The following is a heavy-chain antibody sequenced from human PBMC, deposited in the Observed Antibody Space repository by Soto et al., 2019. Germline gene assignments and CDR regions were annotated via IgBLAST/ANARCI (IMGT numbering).Heavy chain of an antibody. V-gene: IGHV4-39*07. Sequence: SETLSLTCTVSGGYISSSSYYWGWIRQPPGKGLEWIGNIYHSGSTNYNPSLKSRVTISVDTSKNQFSLKLSSVTAADTAVYYCARPYGVAPAAKYMDVWGKGTTVTVSS. D-gene: IGHD2-2*01. CDR1: GGYISSSSYY. CDR3: ARPYGVAPAAKYMDV. J-gene: IGHJ6*03. CDR2: IYHSGST.